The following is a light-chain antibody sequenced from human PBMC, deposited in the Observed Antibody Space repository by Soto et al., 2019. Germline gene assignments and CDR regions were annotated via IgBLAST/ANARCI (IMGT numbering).Light chain of an antibody. J-gene: IGLJ2*01. V-gene: IGLV2-8*01. CDR1: SNDVGGYNF. Sequence: QSALTQPPSASGSPGQSVTISCTGTSNDVGGYNFVSWYQQHPGKAPKLMIYEVNKRPSGVPDRFSGSKSGNTASLTVSGLQAEDEADYYCSSYAGSNTNVFGGGTKLTVL. CDR3: SSYAGSNTNV. CDR2: EVN.